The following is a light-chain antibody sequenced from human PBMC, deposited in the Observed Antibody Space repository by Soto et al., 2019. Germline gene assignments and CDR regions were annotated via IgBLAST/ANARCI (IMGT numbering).Light chain of an antibody. V-gene: IGKV1-5*01. CDR3: QQYNSYTT. Sequence: DIPMTQSPSTLSASVGDRVTITCRASQSISTWLSWYQQKPGKAPKLLIYDASSLQSGVPSRFSGHGSGTDFTLTISSLQPYDFATYYCQQYNSYTTFGQGTKLEIK. J-gene: IGKJ2*01. CDR2: DAS. CDR1: QSISTW.